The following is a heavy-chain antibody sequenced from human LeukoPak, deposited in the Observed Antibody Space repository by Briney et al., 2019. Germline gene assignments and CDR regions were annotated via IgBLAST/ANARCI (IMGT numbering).Heavy chain of an antibody. CDR1: GYTFTGYY. J-gene: IGHJ4*02. CDR3: ARDVYDSSGYYPFDY. D-gene: IGHD3-22*01. Sequence: ASVKVSCKASGYTFTGYYMHWVRQAPGQGLEWMEIINPSGGSTSYAQKFQGRVTMTRDMSTSTVYMELSSLRSEDTAVYYCARDVYDSSGYYPFDYWGQGTLVTVSS. V-gene: IGHV1-46*01. CDR2: INPSGGST.